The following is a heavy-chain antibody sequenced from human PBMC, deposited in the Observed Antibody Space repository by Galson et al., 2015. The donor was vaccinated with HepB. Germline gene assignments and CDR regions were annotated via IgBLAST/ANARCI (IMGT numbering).Heavy chain of an antibody. V-gene: IGHV3-33*08. J-gene: IGHJ4*02. CDR3: ARDLIANYFDY. D-gene: IGHD3-16*01. Sequence: SLRLSCAASGFTFSSYWMSWVRQAPGKGLEWVAVIWYDGSNKYYADSVKGRFTISRDNSKNTLYLQMNSLRAEDTAVYYCARDLIANYFDYWGQGTLVTVSS. CDR2: IWYDGSNK. CDR1: GFTFSSYW.